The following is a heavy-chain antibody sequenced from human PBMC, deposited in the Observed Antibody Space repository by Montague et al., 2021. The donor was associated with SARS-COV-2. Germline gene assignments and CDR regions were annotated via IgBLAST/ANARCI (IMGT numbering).Heavy chain of an antibody. D-gene: IGHD5-18*01. CDR3: AKEDRGYSFRY. CDR1: GFRFSNSG. J-gene: IGHJ4*02. Sequence: SLRLSCAASGFRFSNSGVHWVRQAPGKGLEWVAFISYDGNNREYGDSVKGRFSVSRDNSKSTLFLQMDSLRADDTAVYYCAKEDRGYSFRYWGPGTLVAVSS. V-gene: IGHV3-30*18. CDR2: ISYDGNNR.